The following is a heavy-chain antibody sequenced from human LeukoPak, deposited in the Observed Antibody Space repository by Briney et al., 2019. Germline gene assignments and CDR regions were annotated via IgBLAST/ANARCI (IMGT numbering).Heavy chain of an antibody. J-gene: IGHJ6*02. Sequence: AGGSLRLSCAASGFTFSSYWMHWVRQVPGKGLVWVSRINSDGSRTSNADCVKGRFTISRDNAKNTLYLQMNSLRAEDTAVYYCARMGNSYVMDVWGQGTTVTVSS. CDR2: INSDGSRT. CDR1: GFTFSSYW. V-gene: IGHV3-74*01. D-gene: IGHD7-27*01. CDR3: ARMGNSYVMDV.